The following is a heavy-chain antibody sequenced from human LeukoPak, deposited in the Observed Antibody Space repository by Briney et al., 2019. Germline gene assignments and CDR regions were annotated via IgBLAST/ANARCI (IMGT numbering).Heavy chain of an antibody. CDR3: ARDGGFYFDY. CDR2: ISKDGSNK. Sequence: PERSLRLSCAASGFTFSSYVMDWVRQAPGKGLEWVAVISKDGSNKYHADSVKGRFTISRDNSKNTLYLQMNSLRAEDTAVYYCARDGGFYFDYWGQGTLVTVSS. J-gene: IGHJ4*02. V-gene: IGHV3-30-3*01. D-gene: IGHD3-10*01. CDR1: GFTFSSYV.